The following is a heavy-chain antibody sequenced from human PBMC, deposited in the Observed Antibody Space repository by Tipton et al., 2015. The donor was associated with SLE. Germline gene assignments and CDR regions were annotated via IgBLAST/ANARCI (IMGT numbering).Heavy chain of an antibody. J-gene: IGHJ6*02. D-gene: IGHD3-10*01. CDR1: GGSINNSY. Sequence: LRLSCTVPGGSINNSYWNWIRQPPGKAPEWIGYIYYSGSTNYNPSLKSRVTISVDTSKNQISLQLSPVTAADTAVYYCASSYSAYGMDVWGQGTTVTVSS. V-gene: IGHV4-59*01. CDR3: ASSYSAYGMDV. CDR2: IYYSGST.